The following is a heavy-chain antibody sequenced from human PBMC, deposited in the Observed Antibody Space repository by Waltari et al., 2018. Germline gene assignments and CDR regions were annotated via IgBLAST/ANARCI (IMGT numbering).Heavy chain of an antibody. D-gene: IGHD3-3*01. V-gene: IGHV4-34*01. J-gene: IGHJ3*02. CDR2: INHRGST. CDR1: GGSFSGYY. CDR3: ARESDFWSGYLDAFDI. Sequence: VQLQQWGAGLLKPSETLSLTCAVYGGSFSGYYWSWIRQPPGKGLEWIGEINHRGSTNYNPSLKSRVTISVDTSKNQFSLKLSSVTAADTAVYYCARESDFWSGYLDAFDIWGQGTMVTVSS.